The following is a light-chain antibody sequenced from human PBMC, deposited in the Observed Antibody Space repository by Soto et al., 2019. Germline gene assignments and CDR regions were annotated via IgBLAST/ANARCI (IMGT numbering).Light chain of an antibody. Sequence: DIQMTQSPSSVSAVVGDRVTNTCRASQDITRGLAWYQQQPGRAPKLLIYAASTLQGGVPSRFSGSGSGTDFTLTISSLRPEDFATYYCQQAHSFPLTFGQGTRLEI. CDR2: AAS. V-gene: IGKV1-12*01. CDR1: QDITRG. CDR3: QQAHSFPLT. J-gene: IGKJ5*01.